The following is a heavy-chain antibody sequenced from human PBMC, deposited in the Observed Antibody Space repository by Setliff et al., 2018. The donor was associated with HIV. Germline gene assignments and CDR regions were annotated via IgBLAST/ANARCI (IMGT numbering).Heavy chain of an antibody. Sequence: GASVKVSCKASAYTLSDSYIHWVRQAPGQGLEWVGRIKPNSGDTNYAQKFQGRVTMTSDTSIRTAYMELGRLRSDDTAVYYCARALGAGIRQIVAGEFYYMDVWGKGTTVTVSS. CDR1: AYTLSDSY. D-gene: IGHD5-12*01. CDR3: ARALGAGIRQIVAGEFYYMDV. J-gene: IGHJ6*03. V-gene: IGHV1-2*02. CDR2: IKPNSGDT.